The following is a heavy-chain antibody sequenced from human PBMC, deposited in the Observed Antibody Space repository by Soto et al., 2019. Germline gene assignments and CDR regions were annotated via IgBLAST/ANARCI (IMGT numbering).Heavy chain of an antibody. D-gene: IGHD3-22*01. Sequence: GGSLRLSCEASGFTFRSYGMSWVRQAPGKGLEWVAVLWPDGSHETYADSVKGRFTISSDNSKNTVFLQMNSLRAEDTAGYYWARSTLAWLFVFEYWGQGTQVTVPS. CDR3: ARSTLAWLFVFEY. CDR2: LWPDGSHE. CDR1: GFTFRSYG. V-gene: IGHV3-33*01. J-gene: IGHJ4*02.